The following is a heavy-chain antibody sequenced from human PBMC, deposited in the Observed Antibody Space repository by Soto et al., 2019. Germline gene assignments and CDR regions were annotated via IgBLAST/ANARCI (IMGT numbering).Heavy chain of an antibody. J-gene: IGHJ4*02. D-gene: IGHD3-16*02. V-gene: IGHV3-23*01. CDR2: ISGSGGST. CDR1: GFTFSSYA. Sequence: EVQLLESGGGLVQPGGSLRLSCAASGFTFSSYAMSWVRQAPGKGLEWVSAISGSGGSTYYADSVKGRFTISRDNSKNTLYLQMNSLRAEDTAVYFCAKYDYVWGSYLIDYWGQGTLVTVSS. CDR3: AKYDYVWGSYLIDY.